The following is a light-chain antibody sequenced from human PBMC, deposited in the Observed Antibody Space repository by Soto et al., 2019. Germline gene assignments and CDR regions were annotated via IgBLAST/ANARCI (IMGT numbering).Light chain of an antibody. CDR1: QSISSY. CDR3: QQSYSTPPLT. Sequence: DIPMTQSPSSLSASVGDRVTITSRASQSISSYLNWYQQKPGKAPKLLIYAASSLQSGVPSRFSGSGSGTDFTLTISSPQPEDFETYYCQQSYSTPPLTFGGGTKVEIK. V-gene: IGKV1-39*01. CDR2: AAS. J-gene: IGKJ4*01.